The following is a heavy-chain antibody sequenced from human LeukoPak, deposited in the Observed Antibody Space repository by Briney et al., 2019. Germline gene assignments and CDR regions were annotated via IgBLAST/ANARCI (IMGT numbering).Heavy chain of an antibody. D-gene: IGHD3-10*01. CDR3: SRADYYGSGSPISLDV. Sequence: PGESLKISCAASGFTFSDYYMSWVRQAPGKGLEWVGFIRSKAYGVTTEHAASVKGRFTISRDDSKSIAYLQMNSLKTEDTAVYYCSRADYYGSGSPISLDVWGKGTTVTVSS. CDR2: IRSKAYGVTT. CDR1: GFTFSDYY. J-gene: IGHJ6*04. V-gene: IGHV3-49*04.